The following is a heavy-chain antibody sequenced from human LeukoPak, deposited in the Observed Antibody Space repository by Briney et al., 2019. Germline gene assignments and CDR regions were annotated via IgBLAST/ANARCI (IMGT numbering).Heavy chain of an antibody. J-gene: IGHJ4*02. D-gene: IGHD1-26*01. Sequence: GGSLRLSCAASGFTFSSYAMHWVRQAPGKGLEWVAVISYDGSNKYYADSVKGRFTISRDNSKNTLYLQMNSLRAEDTAVYYCARDLGTKNRYFDYWGQGTLVTVSS. V-gene: IGHV3-30*04. CDR2: ISYDGSNK. CDR3: ARDLGTKNRYFDY. CDR1: GFTFSSYA.